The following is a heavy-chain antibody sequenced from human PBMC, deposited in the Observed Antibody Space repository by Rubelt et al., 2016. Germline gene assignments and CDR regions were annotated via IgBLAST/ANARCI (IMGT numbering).Heavy chain of an antibody. Sequence: QLVQSGPEVKKPGTSVKVSCKASGFTFTSSAMQWVRQARGQRLEWIGWINPNSGGTNYEREVQGRVTMTRATPIRTAYMGLSRRGSDDTAVYYCASGSYGIDYWGQGTLVTVSS. J-gene: IGHJ4*02. V-gene: IGHV1-2*02. D-gene: IGHD1-26*01. CDR1: GFTFTSSA. CDR3: ASGSYGIDY. CDR2: INPNSGGT.